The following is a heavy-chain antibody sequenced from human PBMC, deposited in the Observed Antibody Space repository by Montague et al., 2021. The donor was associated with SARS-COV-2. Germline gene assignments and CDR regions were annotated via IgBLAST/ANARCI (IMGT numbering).Heavy chain of an antibody. J-gene: IGHJ5*02. CDR1: GFTIVSYW. CDR3: TRDRDYGDYLNCFNP. D-gene: IGHD4-17*01. V-gene: IGHV3-7*01. Sequence: SRRLSLSASGFTIVSYWMSWVRQAPGKGLEWVANIRQDGSGKYYVDSVRGRFTISRDNAKNSLYLQMNSLRAADTGVYYCTRDRDYGDYLNCFNPWGQGTLVTVSS. CDR2: IRQDGSGK.